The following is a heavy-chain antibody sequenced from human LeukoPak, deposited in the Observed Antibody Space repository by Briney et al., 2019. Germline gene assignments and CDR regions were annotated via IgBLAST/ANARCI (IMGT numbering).Heavy chain of an antibody. J-gene: IGHJ5*02. D-gene: IGHD3-10*01. V-gene: IGHV3-49*04. Sequence: QAGGSLRLSCAASGFTFSSYSMNWVRQAPGKGLEWVGFIRSKAYGGTTEYAASVKDRFTISRDDSKSIAYLQMNSLKTEDTAVYYCAKVGRFGEINWFDPWGQGTLVTVSS. CDR2: IRSKAYGGTT. CDR3: AKVGRFGEINWFDP. CDR1: GFTFSSYS.